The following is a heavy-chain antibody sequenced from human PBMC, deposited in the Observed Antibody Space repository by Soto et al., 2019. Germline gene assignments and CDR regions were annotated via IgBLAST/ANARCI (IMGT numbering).Heavy chain of an antibody. Sequence: PGESLKISCKGSGYSFTSYWIGWVRQMPGKGLEWMGIIYPGDPDTRYSPSFQGQVTISADKSISTAYLQWSSLKASDTAMYYCERHGDGYNTPVDYWGQGTLVTVSS. D-gene: IGHD5-12*01. V-gene: IGHV5-51*01. CDR2: IYPGDPDT. CDR3: ERHGDGYNTPVDY. CDR1: GYSFTSYW. J-gene: IGHJ4*02.